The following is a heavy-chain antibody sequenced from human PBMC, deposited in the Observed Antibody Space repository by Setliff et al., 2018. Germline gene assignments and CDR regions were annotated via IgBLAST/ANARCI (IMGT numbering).Heavy chain of an antibody. Sequence: PGGSLRLSCAASGVTFSRYWMSWVRQAPGKGLEWVANIKQDGSEKYYVDSVKGRFTISRDNAKNSLYLQMNSLRAEDTAVYYCARATIFGVAPYYYYYYGMDVWGQGTTVTVSS. J-gene: IGHJ6*02. CDR1: GVTFSRYW. CDR2: IKQDGSEK. D-gene: IGHD3-3*01. V-gene: IGHV3-7*01. CDR3: ARATIFGVAPYYYYYYGMDV.